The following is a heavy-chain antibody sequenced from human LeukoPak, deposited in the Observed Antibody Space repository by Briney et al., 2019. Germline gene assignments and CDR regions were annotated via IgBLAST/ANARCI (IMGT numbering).Heavy chain of an antibody. CDR1: GFTVNSNY. D-gene: IGHD5-18*01. CDR3: ARGTDTAMSTSFDY. Sequence: GGSLRLSCAASGFTVNSNYMSWVRQAPGKGLEWVSVIYIAGSTYYADSVKGRFTISRDNSKNTLYLQMTSLRAEDTAVYYCARGTDTAMSTSFDYWGQGTLVTVSS. J-gene: IGHJ4*02. CDR2: IYIAGST. V-gene: IGHV3-53*01.